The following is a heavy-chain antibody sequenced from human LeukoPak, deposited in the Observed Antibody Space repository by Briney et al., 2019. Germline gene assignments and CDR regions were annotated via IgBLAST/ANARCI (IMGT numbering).Heavy chain of an antibody. CDR2: IYYSGST. Sequence: SETLSLTCTVSGGSISSSSYYWGRIRQPPGKGLEWIGSIYYSGSTYYNPSLKSRVTISVDTSKNQFSLKLSSVTAADTAVYYCVRFYYDSSGYYFGAGPYYYYYMDVWGKGTTVTVSS. V-gene: IGHV4-39*07. CDR1: GGSISSSSYY. CDR3: VRFYYDSSGYYFGAGPYYYYYMDV. J-gene: IGHJ6*03. D-gene: IGHD3-22*01.